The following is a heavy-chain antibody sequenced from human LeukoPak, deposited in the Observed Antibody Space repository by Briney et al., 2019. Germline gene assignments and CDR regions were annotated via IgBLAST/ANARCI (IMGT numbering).Heavy chain of an antibody. CDR1: GFTVSSNY. CDR3: ANGGNNNDAFDI. J-gene: IGHJ3*02. Sequence: QTGGSLRLSCAASGFTVSSNYMSWVRQAPGKGLEWVSAISGSGGSTYYADSVKGRFTISRDNSKNTLYLQMNSLRAEDTAVYYCANGGNNNDAFDIWGQGTMVTVSS. D-gene: IGHD3-16*01. V-gene: IGHV3-23*01. CDR2: ISGSGGST.